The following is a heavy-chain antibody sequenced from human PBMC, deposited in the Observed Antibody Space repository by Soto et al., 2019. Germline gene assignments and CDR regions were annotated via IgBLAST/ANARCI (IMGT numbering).Heavy chain of an antibody. Sequence: TLSLTCTVSGGSISNAAYSWSWIRQPPGKGLEWIGYIYPSGMPFYNPSLRSRVTISIDRSNDQFSLNLKSVTAADTAVYYCARERGGYGLFDSWGQGTLVTVSS. CDR3: ARERGGYGLFDS. CDR2: IYPSGMP. V-gene: IGHV4-30-2*01. CDR1: GGSISNAAYS. J-gene: IGHJ4*02. D-gene: IGHD5-18*01.